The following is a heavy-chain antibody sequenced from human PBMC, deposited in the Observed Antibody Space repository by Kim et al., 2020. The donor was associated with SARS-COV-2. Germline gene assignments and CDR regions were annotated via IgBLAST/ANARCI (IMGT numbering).Heavy chain of an antibody. CDR2: ISSSSTI. J-gene: IGHJ6*02. D-gene: IGHD2-21*02. CDR3: ARDSPPGYCGGDCYHYGMDV. CDR1: GFTFSSYS. V-gene: IGHV3-48*02. Sequence: GGSLRLSCAASGFTFSSYSMNWVRQAPGKGLEWVSYISSSSTIYYADSVKGRFTISRDNAKNSLYLQMNSLRDEDTAVYYCARDSPPGYCGGDCYHYGMDVWGQGTTVTVSS.